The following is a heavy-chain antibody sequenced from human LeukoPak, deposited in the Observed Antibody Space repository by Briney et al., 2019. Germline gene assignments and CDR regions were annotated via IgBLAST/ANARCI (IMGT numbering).Heavy chain of an antibody. CDR3: AKSRGGDCIDY. CDR1: GFTFDDYA. CDR2: LSGDGGST. Sequence: GGSLRLSCAASGFTFDDYAMHWVRHAPGKGLEWVSLLSGDGGSTYYADSVKGRFTISRDNSKNSLYLQINSVRTEDTALYYCAKSRGGDCIDYWGQGTLVTVSS. V-gene: IGHV3-43*02. J-gene: IGHJ4*02. D-gene: IGHD2-21*02.